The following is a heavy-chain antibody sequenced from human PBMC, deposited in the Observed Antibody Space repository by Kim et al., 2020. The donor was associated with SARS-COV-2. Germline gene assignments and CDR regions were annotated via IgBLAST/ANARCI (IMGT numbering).Heavy chain of an antibody. Sequence: GRFTISRDNSKNTLYLQMNSLRAEDTAVYYCARDPYYYDSSGYYLDAFDIWGQRTMVTVSS. V-gene: IGHV3-53*01. J-gene: IGHJ3*02. CDR3: ARDPYYYDSSGYYLDAFDI. D-gene: IGHD3-22*01.